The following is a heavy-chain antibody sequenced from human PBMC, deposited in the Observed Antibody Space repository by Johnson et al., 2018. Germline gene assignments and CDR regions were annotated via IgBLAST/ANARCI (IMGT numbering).Heavy chain of an antibody. CDR3: AKASITMVRGVKNYYYYRDV. D-gene: IGHD3-10*01. V-gene: IGHV3-23*01. Sequence: EVQLLETGGGLVQPGGSLRLSCAASGFTFSSYAMSWVRQAPGKGLEWVSAISGSGGSTYYADSVKGRFTISRDNSKNTLYLQMNSLRAEDTAVYYCAKASITMVRGVKNYYYYRDVWGKGTTVTVSS. J-gene: IGHJ6*03. CDR1: GFTFSSYA. CDR2: ISGSGGST.